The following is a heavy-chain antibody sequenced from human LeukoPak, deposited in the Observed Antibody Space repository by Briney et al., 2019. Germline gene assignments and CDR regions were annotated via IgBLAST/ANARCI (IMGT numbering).Heavy chain of an antibody. D-gene: IGHD5-24*01. Sequence: SETLSLTCTVSGDSFSYFYWSWIRQPPGKGLERIGYIYNSGSTNYNPSLKSRVTMSVDTSKNQFSLKLTSVTAADAAVYYCARGRWLQSQNYMDVWGKGTAVTISS. CDR3: ARGRWLQSQNYMDV. CDR1: GDSFSYFY. V-gene: IGHV4-59*01. J-gene: IGHJ6*03. CDR2: IYNSGST.